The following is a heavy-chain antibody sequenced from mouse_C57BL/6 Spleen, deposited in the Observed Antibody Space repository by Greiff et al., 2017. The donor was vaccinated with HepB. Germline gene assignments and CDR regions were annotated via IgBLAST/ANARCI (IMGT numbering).Heavy chain of an antibody. CDR3: ARYFDY. CDR2: ISSTI. V-gene: IGHV5-17*01. J-gene: IGHJ2*01. Sequence: EVKLVESGGGLVKPGGSLKLSCAASGFTFSDYGMHWVRQAPEKGLEWVAYISSTIYYADTVKGRFTISRDNAKNTLFLQMTSLRSEDTAMYYCARYFDYWGQGTTLTVSS. CDR1: GFTFSDYG.